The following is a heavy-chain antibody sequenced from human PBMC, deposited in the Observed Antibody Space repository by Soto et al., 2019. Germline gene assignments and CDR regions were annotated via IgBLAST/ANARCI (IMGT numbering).Heavy chain of an antibody. CDR3: ATGTAAPAH. Sequence: GGSLRLSCAASGFSFSNFDMSWVRQAPGKGLEWVSGISTSGGTTYYADSVKGRFTSSRDNSKNTLYLQMTSLRAEDTAVYYCATGTAAPAHWGQGTLVTVSS. CDR1: GFSFSNFD. V-gene: IGHV3-23*01. D-gene: IGHD6-13*01. CDR2: ISTSGGTT. J-gene: IGHJ1*01.